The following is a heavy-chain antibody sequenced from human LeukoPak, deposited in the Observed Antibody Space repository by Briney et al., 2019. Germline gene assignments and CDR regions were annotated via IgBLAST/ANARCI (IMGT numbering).Heavy chain of an antibody. D-gene: IGHD6-19*01. Sequence: GGSLRLSCTASGFTFSIYGMSWVRQAPGEGLEWVSSISGSGGSTYYADCVKGRFTITRDSSKNTVYLQMNGLRAEDTAVYYCAKGGNSGRTYYYYYMDVWGKGTTVTVSS. CDR2: ISGSGGST. V-gene: IGHV3-23*01. J-gene: IGHJ6*03. CDR3: AKGGNSGRTYYYYYMDV. CDR1: GFTFSIYG.